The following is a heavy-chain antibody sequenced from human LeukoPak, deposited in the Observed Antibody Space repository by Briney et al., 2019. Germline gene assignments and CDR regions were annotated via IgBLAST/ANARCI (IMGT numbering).Heavy chain of an antibody. V-gene: IGHV4-59*01. D-gene: IGHD6-13*01. Sequence: SETLSLTSTVSGDSISSYYWSWIRQPPGRGLEWVGYMYYSGSTNYNPSLKSRVTISMGTSKDQFSLKLSSVTAADTAVYYCARVRYSSSGKYYFDYWGQGTLVTVSS. CDR3: ARVRYSSSGKYYFDY. J-gene: IGHJ4*02. CDR1: GDSISSYY. CDR2: MYYSGST.